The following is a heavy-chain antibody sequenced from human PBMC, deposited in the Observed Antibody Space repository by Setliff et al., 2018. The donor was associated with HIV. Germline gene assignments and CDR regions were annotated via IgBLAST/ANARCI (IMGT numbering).Heavy chain of an antibody. CDR2: IYWTNQK. Sequence: SGPTLVNPTETLTLTCNFSGFSFSSPGMAVGWIRQPPGKALEWLALIYWTNQKRLSPSLKTRLTVVADTSTNQVVLNLTNVDPVDTATYYCAHSFYYDSSGLREFDIWGQGILVTVSS. V-gene: IGHV2-5*01. J-gene: IGHJ4*02. CDR1: GFSFSSPGMA. D-gene: IGHD3-22*01. CDR3: AHSFYYDSSGLREFDI.